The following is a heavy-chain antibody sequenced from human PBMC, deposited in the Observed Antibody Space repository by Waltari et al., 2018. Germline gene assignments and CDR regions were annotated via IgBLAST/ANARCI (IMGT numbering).Heavy chain of an antibody. V-gene: IGHV3-11*01. D-gene: IGHD3-3*01. Sequence: QVQLVESGGGLVNPGGSLRLSCAASGFSFSDYYMTWIRQAPGRGREWIAYISSRDNIRYHSDSVMGRCTIARDNAKKSRYLQMKSLRAEDTAVYFCARAREQNYGFWSGYSFYFDHWGQGALVTVSS. CDR1: GFSFSDYY. CDR3: ARAREQNYGFWSGYSFYFDH. CDR2: ISSRDNIR. J-gene: IGHJ4*02.